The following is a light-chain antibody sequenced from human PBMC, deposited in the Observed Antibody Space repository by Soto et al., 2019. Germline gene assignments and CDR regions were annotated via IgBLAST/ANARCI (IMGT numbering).Light chain of an antibody. Sequence: EIVMTQSPGTLSASPGERATLSCSVSQSVCSHLAWYQQRPGQAPRLLIYGASTRAPSIPARFSGSGSGTECTLTISSLQSEDFAVYYCHQYNNWPHERFGHGTKVGIK. CDR1: QSVCSH. CDR3: HQYNNWPHER. V-gene: IGKV3-15*01. CDR2: GAS. J-gene: IGKJ1*01.